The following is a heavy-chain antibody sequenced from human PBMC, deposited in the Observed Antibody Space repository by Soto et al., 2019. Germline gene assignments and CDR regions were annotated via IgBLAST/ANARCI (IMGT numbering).Heavy chain of an antibody. Sequence: GGSLRLSCAASGFTFSNYAMIWIRQVPGKGLEWVSGLYGNGDGIHYADSVKGRFTISRDNSAYSVYLQMNNLRVEDTAVYYCAGGREYGDYYYYGMDVWGQGTTVTVSS. D-gene: IGHD4-17*01. CDR1: GFTFSNYA. J-gene: IGHJ6*02. V-gene: IGHV3-23*01. CDR3: AGGREYGDYYYYGMDV. CDR2: LYGNGDGI.